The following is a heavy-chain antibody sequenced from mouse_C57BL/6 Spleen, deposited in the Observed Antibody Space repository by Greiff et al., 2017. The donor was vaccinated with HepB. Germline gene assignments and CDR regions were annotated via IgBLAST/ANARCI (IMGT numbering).Heavy chain of an antibody. V-gene: IGHV1-64*01. Sequence: QVQLQQPGAALVKPGASVKLSCQASGYTFTSYWMHWVKQRPGQGLEWIGMIHPNSGSTNYNEKFKSKATLTVDKSSSTSYMQLSSLTSEDSAVYYCASRSTGAFAYWGQGTLVTVSA. CDR1: GYTFTSYW. D-gene: IGHD4-1*02. CDR2: IHPNSGST. CDR3: ASRSTGAFAY. J-gene: IGHJ3*01.